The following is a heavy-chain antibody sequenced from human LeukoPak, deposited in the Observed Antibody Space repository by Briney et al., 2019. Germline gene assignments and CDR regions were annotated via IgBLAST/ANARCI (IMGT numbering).Heavy chain of an antibody. V-gene: IGHV3-23*01. D-gene: IGHD3-22*01. CDR1: GFTFSSYA. J-gene: IGHJ4*02. Sequence: GGSLRLSCAASGFTFSSYAMSWVRQAPRKGLEWVSVISGSCGSTYYADAVKGRFTISRDNSKNQLYLQMTSLRAEDTAVYYCAKARKDYDSSTSFDYWGQGTLVTVSS. CDR2: ISGSCGST. CDR3: AKARKDYDSSTSFDY.